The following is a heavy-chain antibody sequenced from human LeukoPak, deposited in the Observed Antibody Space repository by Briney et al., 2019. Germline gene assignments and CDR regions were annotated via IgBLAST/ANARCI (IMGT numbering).Heavy chain of an antibody. D-gene: IGHD3-9*01. CDR3: ARDPGRYFDWSNFDY. J-gene: IGHJ4*02. V-gene: IGHV3-48*03. Sequence: GSLRLSCAASGFTFSSYEMNWVRQAPGKGLEWVSYISSSGSTIYYADSVKGRFTISRDNAKNSLYLQMNSLRAEDTAVYYCARDPGRYFDWSNFDYWGQGTLVTVSS. CDR1: GFTFSSYE. CDR2: ISSSGSTI.